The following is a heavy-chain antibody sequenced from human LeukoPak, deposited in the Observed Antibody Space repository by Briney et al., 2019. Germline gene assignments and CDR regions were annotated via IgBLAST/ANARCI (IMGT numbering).Heavy chain of an antibody. CDR1: GYTFSSYG. J-gene: IGHJ6*02. D-gene: IGHD2-21*01. V-gene: IGHV1-18*01. CDR3: ARDLWFAATSPYGMDV. CDR2: ISAYDGHT. Sequence: VSVKVSCKASGYTFSSYGITWVRQAPGQGPEWMGWISAYDGHTFYAQKFQGRVTMTTDTSTSTAYMELRSLGSDDTAVYYCARDLWFAATSPYGMDVWGQGTTVTVSS.